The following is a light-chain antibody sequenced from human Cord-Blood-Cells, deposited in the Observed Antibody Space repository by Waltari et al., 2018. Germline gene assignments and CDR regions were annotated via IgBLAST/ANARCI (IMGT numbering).Light chain of an antibody. J-gene: IGLJ1*01. CDR1: SSDVGGYNY. CDR3: SSYTSSSTYV. V-gene: IGLV2-14*01. Sequence: QSALTQPASVSGSPGQSITISCTGTSSDVGGYNYVYWYQQHPGKAPELMIYDVSNRPSGVSNRFSVSKSGNTASLTISGLQAEDEADYYCSSYTSSSTYVFGTGTKVTVL. CDR2: DVS.